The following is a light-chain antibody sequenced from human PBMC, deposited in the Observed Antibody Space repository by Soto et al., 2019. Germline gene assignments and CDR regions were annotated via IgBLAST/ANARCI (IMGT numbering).Light chain of an antibody. CDR3: QQYGSSAPIT. Sequence: EMVMTQSPAILSVSPGESATLSCRASQSVNSNYLAWYQQHPGQPPRLLIYGISTRATGIPARFSGSGSETDFTLTISRLEPEDFALYYCQQYGSSAPITFGQGTRLEIK. J-gene: IGKJ5*01. CDR2: GIS. CDR1: QSVNSNY. V-gene: IGKV3-20*01.